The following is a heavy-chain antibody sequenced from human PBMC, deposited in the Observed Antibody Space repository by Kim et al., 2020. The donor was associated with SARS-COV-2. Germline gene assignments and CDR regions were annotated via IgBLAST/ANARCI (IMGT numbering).Heavy chain of an antibody. V-gene: IGHV4-39*01. J-gene: IGHJ6*02. Sequence: SYNPSLKSRVTISVDTSKNQFSLKLSSVSAADTAVYYCARRRNYYYGMDVWGQGTTVTVSS. CDR3: ARRRNYYYGMDV.